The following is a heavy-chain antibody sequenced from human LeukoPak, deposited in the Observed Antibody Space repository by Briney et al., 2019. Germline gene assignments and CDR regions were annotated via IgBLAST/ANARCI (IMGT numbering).Heavy chain of an antibody. CDR2: ISGSGGTT. CDR1: GFTFSNYA. CDR3: ARVPLLLWFGELLY. J-gene: IGHJ4*02. Sequence: PGGSLRLSCAASGFTFSNYAMSWVRQAPGKGLEWVSAISGSGGTTYYADSVKGRFTISRDNAKNSLYLQMNSLRAEDTAVYYCARVPLLLWFGELLYWGQGTLVTVSS. V-gene: IGHV3-23*01. D-gene: IGHD3-10*01.